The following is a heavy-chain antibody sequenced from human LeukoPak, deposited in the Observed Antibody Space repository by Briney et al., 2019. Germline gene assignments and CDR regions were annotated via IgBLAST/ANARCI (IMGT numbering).Heavy chain of an antibody. J-gene: IGHJ4*02. CDR3: AKEGYSYGSFDY. D-gene: IGHD5-18*01. CDR2: ISYDGSNK. CDR1: GFTFSSYA. Sequence: GGSLRLSCAASGFTFSSYAMHWVRQAPGKGLEWVAVISYDGSNKYYADSVKGQFTISRDNSKNTLYLQMNSLRAEDTAVYYCAKEGYSYGSFDYWGQGTLVTVSS. V-gene: IGHV3-30-3*01.